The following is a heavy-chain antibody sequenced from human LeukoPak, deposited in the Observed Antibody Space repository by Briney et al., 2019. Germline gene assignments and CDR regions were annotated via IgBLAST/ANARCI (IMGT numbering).Heavy chain of an antibody. J-gene: IGHJ6*02. CDR1: GYTLTELS. CDR2: FDPEDGET. V-gene: IGHV1-24*01. Sequence: ASVKVSCKVSGYTLTELSMHWVRQAPGKGLEWMGGFDPEDGETIYAQKFQGRVTMTEDTSTDTAYMELSSLRSEDTAVYYCARALYSGYDNYYYYYGMDVWGQGTTVTVSS. CDR3: ARALYSGYDNYYYYYGMDV. D-gene: IGHD5-12*01.